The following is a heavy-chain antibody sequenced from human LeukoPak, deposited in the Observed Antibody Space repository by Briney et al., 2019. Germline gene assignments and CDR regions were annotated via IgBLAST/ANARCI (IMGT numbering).Heavy chain of an antibody. J-gene: IGHJ3*02. CDR2: INPNSGGT. D-gene: IGHD5-12*01. CDR1: GYTFTSYY. CDR3: ARAGYSDPQDAFDI. Sequence: ASVKVSCKASGYTFTSYYMHWVRQAPGQGLEWMGWINPNSGGTNYAQKFQGRVTMTRDTSISTAYMELSRLTSDDTAVYYCARAGYSDPQDAFDIWGQGTMVTVSS. V-gene: IGHV1-2*02.